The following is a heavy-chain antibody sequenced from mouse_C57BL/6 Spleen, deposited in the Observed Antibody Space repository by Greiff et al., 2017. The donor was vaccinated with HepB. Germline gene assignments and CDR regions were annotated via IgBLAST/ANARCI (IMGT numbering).Heavy chain of an antibody. Sequence: VKVVESGAELVRPGASVTLSCKASGYTFTDYEMHWVKQTPVHGLEWIGAIDPETGGTAYNQKFKGKAILTADKSSSTAYMELRSLTSEDSAVYYCTRSGMDYWGQGTSVTVSS. CDR1: GYTFTDYE. J-gene: IGHJ4*01. CDR2: IDPETGGT. V-gene: IGHV1-15*01. CDR3: TRSGMDY. D-gene: IGHD4-1*01.